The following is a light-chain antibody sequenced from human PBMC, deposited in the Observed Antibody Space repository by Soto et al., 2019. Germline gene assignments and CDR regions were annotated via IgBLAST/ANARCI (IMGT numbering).Light chain of an antibody. CDR3: QQYYSTPVE. V-gene: IGKV4-1*01. Sequence: DIVMTQSPDSLAVSLGERATINCKSSQSVLYSSNNKNYLAWYQQKPGQPPELLIYWASTRESGVPDRFSGSGSGTDFTLTISSLQAEDVAVYYCQQYYSTPVEFGQGTKVEIK. CDR1: QSVLYSSNNKNY. CDR2: WAS. J-gene: IGKJ1*01.